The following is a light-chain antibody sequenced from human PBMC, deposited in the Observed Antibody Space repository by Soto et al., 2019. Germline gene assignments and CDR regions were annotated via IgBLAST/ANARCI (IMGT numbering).Light chain of an antibody. V-gene: IGLV2-11*01. Sequence: QSALTQPRSVSGSPGQSVTISCTGTSSDIGNYNYVSWYQQYPGKAPKLIIYDVSKRPSGIPDRFFGSKFGNTASLTISGLQAEDEADYYCSSYTSSSTVIFGGGTKLTVL. CDR2: DVS. CDR1: SSDIGNYNY. CDR3: SSYTSSSTVI. J-gene: IGLJ2*01.